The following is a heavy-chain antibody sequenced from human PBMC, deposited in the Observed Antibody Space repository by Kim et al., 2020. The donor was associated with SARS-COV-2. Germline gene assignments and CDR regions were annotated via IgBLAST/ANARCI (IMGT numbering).Heavy chain of an antibody. CDR2: ISAYNGNT. J-gene: IGHJ4*02. Sequence: ASVKVSCKASGYTFTSYGISWVRQAPGQGLEWMGWISAYNGNTNYAQKLQGRVTMTTDTSTSTAYMELRSLRSDDTAVYYCARVEIVVVRAASKGAYYFDYWGQRTLVTVSS. CDR3: ARVEIVVVRAASKGAYYFDY. V-gene: IGHV1-18*01. D-gene: IGHD2-2*03. CDR1: GYTFTSYG.